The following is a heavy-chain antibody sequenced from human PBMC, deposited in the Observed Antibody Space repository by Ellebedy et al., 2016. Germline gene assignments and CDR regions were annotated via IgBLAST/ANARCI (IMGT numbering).Heavy chain of an antibody. Sequence: GGSLRLSCAASGFMFSVYSMNWVRQAPGKGLEWVAVITSSGSYIQYADSVKGRFTISRDNVKNSLYLQMNSLRDDDTAVYYCARDGRDYGDYGGVWGQGTTVTVSS. CDR1: GFMFSVYS. V-gene: IGHV3-21*06. D-gene: IGHD4-17*01. CDR2: ITSSGSYI. J-gene: IGHJ6*02. CDR3: ARDGRDYGDYGGV.